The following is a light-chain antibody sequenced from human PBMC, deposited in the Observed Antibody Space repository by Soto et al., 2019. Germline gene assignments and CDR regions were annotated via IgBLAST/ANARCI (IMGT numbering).Light chain of an antibody. V-gene: IGLV4-69*01. J-gene: IGLJ2*01. CDR3: QTWGSGIVV. CDR2: LNSDGSH. Sequence: QSVLTHSPSASASLGASVKVTCTLSSGHSNYAIAWHQQQSEKGPRYLMKLNSDGSHSKGDGIPDRFSGSSSGAERYLTISSFQSEDEADYYCQTWGSGIVVFGGGTKLTVL. CDR1: SGHSNYA.